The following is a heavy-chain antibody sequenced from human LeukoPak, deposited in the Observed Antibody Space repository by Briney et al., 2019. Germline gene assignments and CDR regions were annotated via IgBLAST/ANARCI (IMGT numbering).Heavy chain of an antibody. D-gene: IGHD6-19*01. V-gene: IGHV4-38-2*02. CDR3: ARSAVARIDY. CDR2: IYHSGST. J-gene: IGHJ4*02. Sequence: SETLSLTCTVSGYSISSGYYWGWIRQPPGKGLEWIGSIYHSGSTYYNPSLKSRVTISVDTSKNQFSLKLSSVTAADTAVYYCARSAVARIDYWGQGTLVTVSS. CDR1: GYSISSGYY.